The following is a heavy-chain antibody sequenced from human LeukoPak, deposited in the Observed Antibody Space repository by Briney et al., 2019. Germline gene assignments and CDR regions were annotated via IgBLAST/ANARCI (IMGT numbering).Heavy chain of an antibody. CDR2: ISSSSSYI. CDR3: AREHRGYSYGYSYYFDY. Sequence: GGSLRLTCAASGFTFSSYSMNWVRQAPGKGLEWVSSISSSSSYIYYADSVKGRFTISRDNAKNSLYLQMNSLRAEDTAVYYCAREHRGYSYGYSYYFDYWGQGTLVTVSS. D-gene: IGHD5-18*01. CDR1: GFTFSSYS. J-gene: IGHJ4*02. V-gene: IGHV3-21*01.